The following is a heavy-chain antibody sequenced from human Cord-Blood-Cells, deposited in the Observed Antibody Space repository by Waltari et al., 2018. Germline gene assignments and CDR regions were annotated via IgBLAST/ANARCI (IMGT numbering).Heavy chain of an antibody. CDR1: GFTFSSYA. D-gene: IGHD2-8*02. CDR3: ARDPVLGLFDY. CDR2: MSYDGSNK. Sequence: QVQLVESGGGVVQPGRSLRLSCAASGFTFSSYAMHWVRPAPGKGLEGVAVMSYDGSNKYYADPVKGRFTISRDNAKNALYLQMNSLRAEDTAVYYCARDPVLGLFDYWGQGTLVTVSS. V-gene: IGHV3-30-3*01. J-gene: IGHJ4*02.